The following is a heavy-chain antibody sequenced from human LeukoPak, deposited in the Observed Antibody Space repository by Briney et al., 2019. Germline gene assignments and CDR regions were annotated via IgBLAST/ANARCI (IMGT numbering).Heavy chain of an antibody. V-gene: IGHV3-11*01. CDR2: ISSSGSTI. J-gene: IGHJ6*03. CDR1: GFTFSDYY. D-gene: IGHD2-21*01. CDR3: AKNDWGGYYYYYMDV. Sequence: GGSLRLSCAASGFTFSDYYMSWIRQAPGKGLEWVSYISSSGSTIYYADSVKGRFTISRDNAKNSLYLQMNSLRAEDTAVYYCAKNDWGGYYYYYMDVWGKGTTVTISS.